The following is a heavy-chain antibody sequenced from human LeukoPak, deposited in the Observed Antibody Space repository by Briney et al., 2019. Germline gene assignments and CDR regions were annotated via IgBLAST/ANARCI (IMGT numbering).Heavy chain of an antibody. CDR2: IYYSGST. V-gene: IGHV4-59*01. Sequence: SETLSLTCTVSGGSISSYYWSWIRQPPGKGLEWIGYIYYSGSTNYNPSLKSRVTISVDTSKNQFSLKLSSVTAADTAVYYCARDQGYADTAMAIDYWGQGTLVTVSS. J-gene: IGHJ4*02. D-gene: IGHD5-18*01. CDR1: GGSISSYY. CDR3: ARDQGYADTAMAIDY.